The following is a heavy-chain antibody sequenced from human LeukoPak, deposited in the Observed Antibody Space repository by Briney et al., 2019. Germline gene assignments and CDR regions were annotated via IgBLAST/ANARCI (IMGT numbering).Heavy chain of an antibody. V-gene: IGHV4-34*01. CDR1: GGSFSGYY. J-gene: IGHJ5*02. CDR3: ARTSLHIVVVTAIPGWFDP. D-gene: IGHD2-21*02. CDR2: INHSGST. Sequence: SSETLSLTCAVYGGSFSGYYWSWIRQPPGKGLEWIGEINHSGSTNYNPSLKSRVTISVDTSKNQFSLKLSSVTAADTAVYYCARTSLHIVVVTAIPGWFDPWGQGTLVTVSS.